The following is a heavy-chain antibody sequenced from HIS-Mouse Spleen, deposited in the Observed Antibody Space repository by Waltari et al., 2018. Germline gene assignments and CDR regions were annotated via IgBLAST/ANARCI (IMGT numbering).Heavy chain of an antibody. J-gene: IGHJ6*02. CDR2: ISYDGSNK. CDR3: AKDKEAAVAGHYYYYGMDV. D-gene: IGHD6-19*01. V-gene: IGHV3-30*18. CDR1: TFSSYG. Sequence: TFSSYGMHWVRQAPGKGLEWVAVISYDGSNKYYADSVKGRFTISRDNSKNTLYLQMNSLRAEDTAVYYCAKDKEAAVAGHYYYYGMDVWGQGTTVTVSS.